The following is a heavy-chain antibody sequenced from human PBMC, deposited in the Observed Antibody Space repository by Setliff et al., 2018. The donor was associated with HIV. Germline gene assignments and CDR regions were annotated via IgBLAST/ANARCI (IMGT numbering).Heavy chain of an antibody. CDR2: VYYTGST. CDR1: GGSIGGYA. V-gene: IGHV4-59*08. CDR3: ARRRPPPSGLYSAYYMDV. J-gene: IGHJ6*03. Sequence: PSETLSLTCIVSGGSIGGYAWSWIRKSPGKGLEWNGYVYYTGSTNDNPSLKSRVTIGVDTSKNQFSLKPTSVTAADAAVYYCARRRPPPSGLYSAYYMDVWGTGTTVTVSS. D-gene: IGHD1-26*01.